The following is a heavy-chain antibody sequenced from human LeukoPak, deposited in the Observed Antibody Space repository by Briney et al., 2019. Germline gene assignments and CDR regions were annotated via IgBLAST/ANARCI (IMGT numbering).Heavy chain of an antibody. Sequence: GASVKVSCRPFGYTFTGYYIHWVRQAPGLGLEWMGWINPNTGATMYGQKFQGRVTLTRDTSIDTAYMELTNLRSDDTALYYCARDRAGSGWPRRYYFEFWGQGSLVTVSS. CDR3: ARDRAGSGWPRRYYFEF. J-gene: IGHJ4*02. V-gene: IGHV1-2*02. D-gene: IGHD6-19*01. CDR1: GYTFTGYY. CDR2: INPNTGAT.